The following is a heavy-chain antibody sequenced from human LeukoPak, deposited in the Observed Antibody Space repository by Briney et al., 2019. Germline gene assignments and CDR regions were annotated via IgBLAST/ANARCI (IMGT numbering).Heavy chain of an antibody. CDR2: ISYDGSNK. D-gene: IGHD3-16*01. J-gene: IGHJ3*02. CDR3: VTKLYVGHTHAFDI. V-gene: IGHV3-30-3*01. Sequence: GGSPRLSCAASGFTFSSYAMHWVRQAPGKGLEWVAVISYDGSNKYYADSVRGRFTISRDNSKNTVYLQMNSLRAEDTALYYCVTKLYVGHTHAFDIWGQGTMVTVSP. CDR1: GFTFSSYA.